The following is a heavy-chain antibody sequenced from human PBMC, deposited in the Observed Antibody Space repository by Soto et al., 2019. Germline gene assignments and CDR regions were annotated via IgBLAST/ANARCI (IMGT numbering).Heavy chain of an antibody. CDR1: GYTFTSYG. V-gene: IGHV1-18*01. D-gene: IGHD2-15*01. CDR3: ARDLFEYCSGGSCPTDY. Sequence: ASVKVSCKASGYTFTSYGISWVRQAPGQGLEWMGWISAYNGNTNYAQKLQGRVTMTTDTSTSTAYMELRSLRSDDTAVYYCARDLFEYCSGGSCPTDYWGQGTLVTVSS. J-gene: IGHJ4*02. CDR2: ISAYNGNT.